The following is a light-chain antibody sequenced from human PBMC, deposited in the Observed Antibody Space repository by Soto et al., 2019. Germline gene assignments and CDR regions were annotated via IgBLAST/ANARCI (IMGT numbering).Light chain of an antibody. CDR3: TSYTSSSTVV. J-gene: IGLJ2*01. CDR2: DVS. CDR1: SSDVGGYNY. V-gene: IGLV2-14*01. Sequence: QSALTQPASVSGSPGQSITISCIGTSSDVGGYNYVSWYQQHPGKAPKLMIYDVSYRPSGVSNRFSGSKSGNTASLTISGLQAEDEADYYCTSYTSSSTVVFGGGTKVTVL.